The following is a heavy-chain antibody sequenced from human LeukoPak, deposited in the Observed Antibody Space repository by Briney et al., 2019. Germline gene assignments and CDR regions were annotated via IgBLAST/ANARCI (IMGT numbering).Heavy chain of an antibody. V-gene: IGHV3-49*03. J-gene: IGHJ6*02. CDR3: TRDLLSPYYDFWSGQYYYYGMDV. D-gene: IGHD3-3*01. Sequence: GGSLSLSCTASGFTFGDYAMSWFRQAPGKGLEWVGFIRSKAYGGTTEYAASVKGRFTISRDDSKSIAYLQMNSLKTEDTAVYYCTRDLLSPYYDFWSGQYYYYGMDVWGQGTTVTVS. CDR1: GFTFGDYA. CDR2: IRSKAYGGTT.